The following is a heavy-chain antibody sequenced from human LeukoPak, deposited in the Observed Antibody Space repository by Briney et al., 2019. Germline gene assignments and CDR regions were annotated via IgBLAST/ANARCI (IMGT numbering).Heavy chain of an antibody. J-gene: IGHJ4*02. CDR1: GGTFSSYA. D-gene: IGHD6-6*01. V-gene: IGHV1-69*13. Sequence: SVKVSCKASGGTFSSYAISWVRQAPGQGLEWMGGIIPIFGTANYAQKFQGRVTITADESTSTAYMELSSLRSEDTAVYYCARTITSSSDSDYWGQGTLVTVSS. CDR3: ARTITSSSDSDY. CDR2: IIPIFGTA.